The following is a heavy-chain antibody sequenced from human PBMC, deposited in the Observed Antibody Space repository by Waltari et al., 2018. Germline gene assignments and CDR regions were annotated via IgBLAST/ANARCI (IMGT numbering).Heavy chain of an antibody. D-gene: IGHD1-1*01. CDR1: GFTFSSFW. V-gene: IGHV3-74*03. CDR2: ISTDASDT. Sequence: EEQLVESGVGLVQPGDSLSLSCAASGFTFSSFWMNLVRTAPGTGPLWVSRISTDASDTTYADSVKGRFTISRDNARNTLYLQMNRLRAEDTAVYFCARVSRRTYRSPVPGRHYYYGMDVWGQGTTVTVSS. J-gene: IGHJ6*02. CDR3: ARVSRRTYRSPVPGRHYYYGMDV.